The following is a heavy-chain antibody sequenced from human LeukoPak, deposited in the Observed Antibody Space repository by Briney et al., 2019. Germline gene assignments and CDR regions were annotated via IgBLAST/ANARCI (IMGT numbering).Heavy chain of an antibody. V-gene: IGHV1-18*01. CDR3: ARARGIVVVVAATGSYYYMDV. D-gene: IGHD2-15*01. J-gene: IGHJ6*03. CDR2: ISAYNGNT. Sequence: ASVKVSCKASGYTFTSYGISWVRQGPGQGLEWMGWISAYNGNTNYAQKLQGRVTMTTDTSTSTAYMELRSLRSDDTAVYYCARARGIVVVVAATGSYYYMDVWGKGTTVTVSS. CDR1: GYTFTSYG.